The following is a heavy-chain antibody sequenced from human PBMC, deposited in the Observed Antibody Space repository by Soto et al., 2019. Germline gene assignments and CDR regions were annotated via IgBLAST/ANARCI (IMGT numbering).Heavy chain of an antibody. J-gene: IGHJ4*02. D-gene: IGHD2-15*01. CDR1: GFTFSRYS. V-gene: IGHV3-23*01. Sequence: GGSLRLSCAASGFTFSRYSMHWVRQAPGKGLEWVSAISGSGGSTYYADSVKGRFTISRDNSKNTLYLQMNSLRAEDTAVYYCAKDFGYCSGGSCYHPYWGQGTLVTVSS. CDR3: AKDFGYCSGGSCYHPY. CDR2: ISGSGGST.